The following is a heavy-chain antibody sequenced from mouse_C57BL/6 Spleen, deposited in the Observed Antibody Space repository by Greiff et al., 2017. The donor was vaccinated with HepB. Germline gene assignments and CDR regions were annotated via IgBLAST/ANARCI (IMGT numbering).Heavy chain of an antibody. D-gene: IGHD2-3*01. CDR1: GYAFSSYW. CDR2: IYPGDGDT. J-gene: IGHJ2*01. V-gene: IGHV1-80*01. CDR3: ARRGGMVTYFDY. Sequence: QVQLQQSGAELVKPGASVKISCKASGYAFSSYWMNWVKQRPGKGLEWIGQIYPGDGDTNYNGKFKGKATLTADKSSSTAYMQLSSLTSEDSAVYFCARRGGMVTYFDYWGQGTTLTVSS.